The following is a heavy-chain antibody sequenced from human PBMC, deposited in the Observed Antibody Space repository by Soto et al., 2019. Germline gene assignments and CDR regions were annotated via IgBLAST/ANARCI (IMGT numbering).Heavy chain of an antibody. J-gene: IGHJ6*02. CDR3: ARGVRGYSGYDWGHLYYYYGMDV. CDR1: GFTFSSYD. V-gene: IGHV3-13*01. Sequence: EVQLVESGGGLVQPGGSLRLSCAASGFTFSSYDMHWVRQATGKGLEWVSAIGTAGDTYYPGSVKGRLTICRENAKNSLYLQMNSLRAGDTAVYYCARGVRGYSGYDWGHLYYYYGMDVWGQGTTVTVSS. CDR2: IGTAGDT. D-gene: IGHD5-12*01.